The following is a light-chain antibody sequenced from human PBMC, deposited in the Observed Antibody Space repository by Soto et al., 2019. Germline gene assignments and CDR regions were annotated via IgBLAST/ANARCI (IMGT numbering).Light chain of an antibody. CDR3: NSYTDSGTYV. CDR1: SSDVGGYNY. Sequence: QSALTQPASVSGSPGQSIAVSCTGTSSDVGGYNYVSWYQQRPGKGPKLILYDVSSRPSGVSNRFSGSKSGNTASLTITGPQAEDEADYFCNSYTDSGTYVFGTGTKVTVL. V-gene: IGLV2-14*01. J-gene: IGLJ1*01. CDR2: DVS.